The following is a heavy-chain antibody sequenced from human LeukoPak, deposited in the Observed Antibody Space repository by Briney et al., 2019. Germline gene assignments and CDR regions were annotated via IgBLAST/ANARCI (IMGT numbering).Heavy chain of an antibody. CDR2: SNAGNGNT. D-gene: IGHD5-18*01. J-gene: IGHJ4*02. Sequence: ASVKVSCTASGYTFTTYAMHWVRQAPGQRLEWMGWSNAGNGNTKYSQEFQGRVTITRVTSASTAYMELRSLRSEDIAVYYWAGGGGGYSYGLDYWGQGTLVTVSS. V-gene: IGHV1-3*02. CDR3: AGGGGGYSYGLDY. CDR1: GYTFTTYA.